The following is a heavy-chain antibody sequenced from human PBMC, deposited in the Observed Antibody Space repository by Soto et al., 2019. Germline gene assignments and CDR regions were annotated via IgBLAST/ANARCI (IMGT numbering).Heavy chain of an antibody. D-gene: IGHD5-12*01. J-gene: IGHJ4*02. V-gene: IGHV1-69*13. Sequence: SVKVSGKVSGGSVSNFGISWVRQAPGQGLEWMGGIVPVFGRPNYAQRFRGRLTITADESTSTGYMELISLRSEDTAVYYCAREGSGYNFWGKGTHVTVSS. CDR3: AREGSGYNF. CDR1: GGSVSNFG. CDR2: IVPVFGRP.